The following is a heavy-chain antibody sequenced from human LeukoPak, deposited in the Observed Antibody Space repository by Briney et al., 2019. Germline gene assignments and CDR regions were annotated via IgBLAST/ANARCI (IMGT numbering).Heavy chain of an antibody. V-gene: IGHV1-2*02. D-gene: IGHD3-3*01. J-gene: IGHJ4*02. CDR3: ARGAIYDFWSGYGCFDY. Sequence: GASVKVSCKASGYTFTGYYMHWVRQAPGQGLEWMGWINPNSGGTNYAQKFQGGVTMTRDTSISTAYMELSRLRSDDTAVYYCARGAIYDFWSGYGCFDYWGQGTLVTVSS. CDR1: GYTFTGYY. CDR2: INPNSGGT.